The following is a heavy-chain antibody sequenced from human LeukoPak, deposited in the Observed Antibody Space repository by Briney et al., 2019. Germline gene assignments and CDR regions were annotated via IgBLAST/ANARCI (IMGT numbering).Heavy chain of an antibody. J-gene: IGHJ4*02. CDR2: MYHSGSGNT. CDR3: ARDKRFGPRYFDF. D-gene: IGHD3-10*01. V-gene: IGHV4-61*08. Sequence: SETLSLTCTVCGGSISGGAFYWNWIRQTPGKGLEWIGYMYHSGSGNTNYNPSLKSRVTISADTYKNQFSLKLTSMTAADTAVYYCARDKRFGPRYFDFWGQGTLVTVSS. CDR1: GGSISGGAFY.